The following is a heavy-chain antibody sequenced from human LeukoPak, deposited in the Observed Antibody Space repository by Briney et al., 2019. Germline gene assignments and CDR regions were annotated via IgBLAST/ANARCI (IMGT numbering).Heavy chain of an antibody. D-gene: IGHD1-26*01. CDR1: GYSISSDYY. J-gene: IGHJ4*02. CDR3: ARGKSRGSHIDY. CDR2: IYHSGST. V-gene: IGHV4-38-2*02. Sequence: SETLSLTCTVSGYSISSDYYWGWIRQPPGKGLEWIGSIYHSGSTYYNPSLKSRVTISISTSKNQFSLKLSSVTAADTAVYYCARGKSRGSHIDYWGQGTLVTVSS.